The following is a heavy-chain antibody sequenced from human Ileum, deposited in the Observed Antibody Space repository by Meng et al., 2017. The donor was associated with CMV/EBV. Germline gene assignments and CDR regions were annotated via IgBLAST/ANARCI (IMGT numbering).Heavy chain of an antibody. CDR3: ARRVGSGKYYFDF. Sequence: RAVYGGSFTGDYCSWIRQSPGKGLEWIAEINHSETTSYNPSLKSRVTISVDSFKNQCSLRLNSVTAADTAVFYCARRVGSGKYYFDFWSQGSLVTVSS. V-gene: IGHV4-34*01. J-gene: IGHJ4*02. CDR1: GGSFTGDY. CDR2: INHSETT. D-gene: IGHD3-10*01.